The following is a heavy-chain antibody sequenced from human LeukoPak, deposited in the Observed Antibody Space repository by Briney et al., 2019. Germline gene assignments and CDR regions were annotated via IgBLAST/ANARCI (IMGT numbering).Heavy chain of an antibody. CDR2: IYHSGST. J-gene: IGHJ6*03. Sequence: SETLSLTCAVSGYSISSDYYWGWIRQPPGKGLEWIGTIYHSGSTYYNPSLKSRVTISVDTSKNQFSLKLSSVTAADTAVYYCARRSRFLEWLLYSSYYYYMDVWGKGTTVTVSS. CDR1: GYSISSDYY. CDR3: ARRSRFLEWLLYSSYYYYMDV. D-gene: IGHD3-3*01. V-gene: IGHV4-38-2*01.